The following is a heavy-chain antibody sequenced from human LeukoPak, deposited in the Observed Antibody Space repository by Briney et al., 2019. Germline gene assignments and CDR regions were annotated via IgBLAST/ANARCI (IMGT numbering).Heavy chain of an antibody. J-gene: IGHJ4*02. CDR2: IYHSGST. D-gene: IGHD6-19*01. Sequence: SGTLSLTCAVSGGSISSSNWWSWVRQPPGKGLEWIGEIYHSGSTNYNPSLKSRVTISVDKSRNQFSLKLSSVTAADTAVYYCARSIAVAGTGFNYWGQGTLVTVSS. V-gene: IGHV4-4*02. CDR3: ARSIAVAGTGFNY. CDR1: GGSISSSNW.